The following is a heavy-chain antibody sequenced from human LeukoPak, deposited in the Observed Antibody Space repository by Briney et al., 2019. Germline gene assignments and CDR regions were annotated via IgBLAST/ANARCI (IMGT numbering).Heavy chain of an antibody. Sequence: GASVKVSCQVSGFTSTELSMHWARQAPRKGGGWMGGFDPDDGETIYAQKLQGRVTMTEDTSTDKAYMELSSLRSEDTAVYYCATDLDCSSTSCYQRRYNCFDPWGQGTLVTVSS. J-gene: IGHJ5*02. CDR1: GFTSTELS. CDR2: FDPDDGET. V-gene: IGHV1-24*01. CDR3: ATDLDCSSTSCYQRRYNCFDP. D-gene: IGHD2-2*01.